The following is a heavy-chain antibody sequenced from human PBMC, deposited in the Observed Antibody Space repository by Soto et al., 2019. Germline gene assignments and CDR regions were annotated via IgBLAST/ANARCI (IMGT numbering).Heavy chain of an antibody. J-gene: IGHJ4*02. D-gene: IGHD3-3*01. CDR2: ISYDGSNK. CDR1: GFTFSSYA. CDR3: ASGVLGFLEWLPSLDY. Sequence: PGGSLRLSCAASGFTFSSYAMHWVRQAPGKGLEWVAVISYDGSNKYYADSVKGRFTISRDNSKNTLYLQMNSLRAEDTAVYYCASGVLGFLEWLPSLDYWGQGTLVTVPQ. V-gene: IGHV3-30-3*01.